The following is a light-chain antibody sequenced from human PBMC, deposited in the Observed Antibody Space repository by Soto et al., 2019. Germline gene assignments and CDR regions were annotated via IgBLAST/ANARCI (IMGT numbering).Light chain of an antibody. CDR2: GAS. J-gene: IGKJ1*01. CDR1: HSINAN. Sequence: EVTQSAATLSVSPGERAILSCRASHSINANLAWYQQKPGQAPRLLIYGASTRATGIPARFSGSGSGTEFTLTISSLQPDDFATYYCQQYNSYRPFGQGTKAAIK. V-gene: IGKV3-15*01. CDR3: QQYNSYRP.